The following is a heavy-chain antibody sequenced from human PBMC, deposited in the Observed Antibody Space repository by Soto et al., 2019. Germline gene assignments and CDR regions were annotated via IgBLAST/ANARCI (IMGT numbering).Heavy chain of an antibody. CDR3: ARVVGAIDY. CDR2: IYYSGTT. D-gene: IGHD1-26*01. V-gene: IGHV4-39*07. CDR1: GGSISSSSYY. J-gene: IGHJ4*02. Sequence: NPSETLSLTCTVSGGSISSSSYYWGWIRQPPGKGLEWIGSIYYSGTTNYNPSLKSRVTMSVDTSKKQFSLRLSSVTAADTAVYYCARVVGAIDYWGQGTLVTVSS.